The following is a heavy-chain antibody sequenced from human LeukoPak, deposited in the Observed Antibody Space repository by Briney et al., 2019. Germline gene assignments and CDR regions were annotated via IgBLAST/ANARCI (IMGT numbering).Heavy chain of an antibody. V-gene: IGHV3-48*02. CDR2: ISSSSSTT. CDR3: ARAYSGSSGRDAFDS. Sequence: GSLRLSCAASGFTFNSYNMNWVRQAPGKGLEWVSYISSSSSTTYYADSVRGRFTISRDSAKTSLFLQMNSLRDEDTAVYYCARAYSGSSGRDAFDSWGLGTLVTVSS. D-gene: IGHD6-6*01. J-gene: IGHJ3*02. CDR1: GFTFNSYN.